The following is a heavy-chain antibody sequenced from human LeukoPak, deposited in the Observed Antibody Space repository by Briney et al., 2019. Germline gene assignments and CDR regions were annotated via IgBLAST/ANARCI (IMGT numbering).Heavy chain of an antibody. CDR1: GFAFSSYS. V-gene: IGHV3-33*01. CDR2: IWPDGSNK. D-gene: IGHD3-22*01. J-gene: IGHJ6*02. Sequence: GGSLRLSCEAAGFAFSSYSMHWVRQAPGKGLEWVAAIWPDGSNKYYANSVKGRFTISRDNAKNSLYLQMNSLRAEDTAVYYCARDPYYYDSSGYDADYYYYYGMDVWGQGTTVTVSS. CDR3: ARDPYYYDSSGYDADYYYYYGMDV.